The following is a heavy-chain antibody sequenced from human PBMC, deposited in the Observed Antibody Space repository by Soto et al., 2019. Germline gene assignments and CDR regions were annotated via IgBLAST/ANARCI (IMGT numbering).Heavy chain of an antibody. Sequence: SDTLSLTCTVSGGSISSGGYYWSWIRQHPGKGLEWIGYIYYSGSTYYNPSLKSRVTISVDTSKNQFSLKLSSVTAADTAVYYCAREPNVLSGVRALGGMDVWGQGTTVTVSS. J-gene: IGHJ6*02. CDR2: IYYSGST. CDR3: AREPNVLSGVRALGGMDV. D-gene: IGHD3-10*01. V-gene: IGHV4-31*03. CDR1: GGSISSGGYY.